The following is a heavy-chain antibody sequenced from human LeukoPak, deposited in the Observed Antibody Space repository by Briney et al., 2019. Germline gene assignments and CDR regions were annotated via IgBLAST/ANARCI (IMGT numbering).Heavy chain of an antibody. J-gene: IGHJ4*02. D-gene: IGHD2-21*02. CDR1: GYTFTGYY. Sequence: ASVKVSCKASGYTFTGYYMHWVRQAPGQGLEWMGWINPNSGGTNYAQKFQGRVTMTRDTSISTAYMELSRLRSDDTAVYYCARDRRVVVTAIHYFDYWGQGTLVTVSS. CDR3: ARDRRVVVTAIHYFDY. V-gene: IGHV1-2*02. CDR2: INPNSGGT.